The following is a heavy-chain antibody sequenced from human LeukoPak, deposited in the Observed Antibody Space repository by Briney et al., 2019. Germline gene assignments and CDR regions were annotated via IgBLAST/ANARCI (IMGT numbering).Heavy chain of an antibody. CDR1: GFAFSDYY. J-gene: IGHJ6*03. V-gene: IGHV3-69-1*01. Sequence: PGGSLRLSCAASGFAFSDYYMSWIRQAPGKGLEWVSYISRSNTIYYADSVKGRFTVSRDNAKDSLFLQMNSLRAEDTAVYYCARVGYYDFWSGLIPHTYYMDVWGKGTTVTVSS. CDR3: ARVGYYDFWSGLIPHTYYMDV. D-gene: IGHD3-3*01. CDR2: ISRSNTI.